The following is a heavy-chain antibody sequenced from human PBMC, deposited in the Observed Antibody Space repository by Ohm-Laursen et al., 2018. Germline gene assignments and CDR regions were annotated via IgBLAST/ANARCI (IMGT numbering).Heavy chain of an antibody. J-gene: IGHJ5*02. CDR1: GGSISRATYY. D-gene: IGHD7-27*01. CDR3: AKEGGWGMGGYNWFDP. V-gene: IGHV4-39*02. CDR2: IYFNGST. Sequence: GTLSLTCTVSGGSISRATYYWGWIRQSPGKGLEWIGDIYFNGSTHYNPSLKSRVTISVDTSENQFSLKLSSVTAADTAVYYCAKEGGWGMGGYNWFDPWGQGTLVTVSS.